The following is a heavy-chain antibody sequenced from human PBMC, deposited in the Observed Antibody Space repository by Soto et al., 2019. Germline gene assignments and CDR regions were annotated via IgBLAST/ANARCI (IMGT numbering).Heavy chain of an antibody. CDR2: IRSKAYGGTT. Sequence: GGSLRLSCTASGFTFGDYAMSWFRQAPGKGLEWVGFIRSKAYGGTTEYAASVKGRFTISRDDSKGIAYLQMNSLKTEDTAVYYCTRADYDFWSGYDYYYYGMDVWGQGTTVTVSS. J-gene: IGHJ6*02. V-gene: IGHV3-49*03. CDR3: TRADYDFWSGYDYYYYGMDV. CDR1: GFTFGDYA. D-gene: IGHD3-3*01.